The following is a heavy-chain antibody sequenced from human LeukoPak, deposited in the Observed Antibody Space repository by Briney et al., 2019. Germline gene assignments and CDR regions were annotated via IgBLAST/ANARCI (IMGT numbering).Heavy chain of an antibody. Sequence: GGALRLSCVGSGFSLSDYWMHWGRQTPGKELMWVSRITSDGSTTWYADSVKGRFTVSRDNAKNTLFLEMNSLRDEDTAVYYCAGDYIWGRLFWGQGTLVTVSS. CDR2: ITSDGSTT. CDR3: AGDYIWGRLF. V-gene: IGHV3-74*01. CDR1: GFSLSDYW. J-gene: IGHJ4*01. D-gene: IGHD3-16*01.